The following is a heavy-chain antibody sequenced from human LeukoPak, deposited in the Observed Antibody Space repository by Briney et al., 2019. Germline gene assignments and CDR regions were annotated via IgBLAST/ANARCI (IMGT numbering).Heavy chain of an antibody. CDR3: ARGHDRPDYSYSGVIDY. Sequence: ASVTVSFTASGHTFTTYYMHWVRQAPGQGLEWMGIIHPSAGSTTYAQKFQGRVTMTRETSTSKVYMELRSLRSEDTAVYYCARGHDRPDYSYSGVIDYWGQGTLVTVSS. CDR2: IHPSAGST. CDR1: GHTFTTYY. J-gene: IGHJ4*02. V-gene: IGHV1-46*01. D-gene: IGHD3-22*01.